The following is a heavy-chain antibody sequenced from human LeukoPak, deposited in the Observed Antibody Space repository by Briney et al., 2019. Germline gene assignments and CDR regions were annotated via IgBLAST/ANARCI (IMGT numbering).Heavy chain of an antibody. Sequence: ASVKVSCKASGYTFTGYFMHWVGQAPGQGLEGWGWFNPNSGGTNYAQKFQGWVTMTRDTSISTAYMELSRLRSDDTAVYYCARAPVLRFLEWLLSDWFDPWGQGTLVTVSS. CDR2: FNPNSGGT. V-gene: IGHV1-2*04. J-gene: IGHJ5*02. CDR3: ARAPVLRFLEWLLSDWFDP. CDR1: GYTFTGYF. D-gene: IGHD3-3*01.